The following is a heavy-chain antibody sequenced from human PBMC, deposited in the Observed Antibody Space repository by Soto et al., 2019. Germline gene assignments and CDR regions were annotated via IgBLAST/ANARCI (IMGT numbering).Heavy chain of an antibody. D-gene: IGHD1-26*01. CDR2: INPNTGNP. Sequence: QVPLVHSGSESMQPGASVKVSCKCSGYNFNSHSINWLRQAPGQGLEWMGWINPNTGNPTYEQGFTGRSVFAVDTSGRTVYLPSFRLKADDSAVYYCARDRASGSFDYWGQGPLVTVSS. J-gene: IGHJ4*02. V-gene: IGHV7-4-1*01. CDR1: GYNFNSHS. CDR3: ARDRASGSFDY.